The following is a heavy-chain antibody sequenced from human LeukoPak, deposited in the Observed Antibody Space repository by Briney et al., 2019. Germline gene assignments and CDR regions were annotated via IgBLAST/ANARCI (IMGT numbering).Heavy chain of an antibody. Sequence: SETLSLTCTVSGYSISSGYYWGWIRQPPGKGLEWIGSIYHSGSTYYNPSLKSRVTISVDASKNQFSLKLSSVAAADTAVYYCARDLLTMVRGVTGAIFDYWGQGTLVTVSS. CDR3: ARDLLTMVRGVTGAIFDY. CDR2: IYHSGST. CDR1: GYSISSGYY. D-gene: IGHD3-10*01. V-gene: IGHV4-38-2*02. J-gene: IGHJ4*02.